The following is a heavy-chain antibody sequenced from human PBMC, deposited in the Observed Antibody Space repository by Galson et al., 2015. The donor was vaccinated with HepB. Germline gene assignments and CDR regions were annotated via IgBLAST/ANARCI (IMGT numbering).Heavy chain of an antibody. D-gene: IGHD3-3*01. Sequence: SVKVSCKVSGYTLTEFSMHWVRQAPGGRLEWLGGFDPENSETIYAQKFRGGVTMTEDASTDTAYMQLSRLRSEDTAIYYCATSNYDFNSGLFDYWGQGTLVTVSS. CDR1: GYTLTEFS. CDR3: ATSNYDFNSGLFDY. V-gene: IGHV1-24*01. CDR2: FDPENSET. J-gene: IGHJ4*02.